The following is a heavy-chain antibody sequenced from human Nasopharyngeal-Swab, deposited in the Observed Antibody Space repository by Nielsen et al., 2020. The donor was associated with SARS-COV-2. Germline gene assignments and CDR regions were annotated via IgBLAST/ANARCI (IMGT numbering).Heavy chain of an antibody. D-gene: IGHD1-20*01. CDR3: ARDVGTLWDNWNYFDY. Sequence: GESLKISCAASGFTFSSSALHWVRQAPGKGLEWVAIISYNGNNKNYAGSVKGRFTISRDNSKNTLFLQMDSLRPEDTAVYYCARDVGTLWDNWNYFDYWGQGTLVTVSS. J-gene: IGHJ4*02. CDR2: ISYNGNNK. CDR1: GFTFSSSA. V-gene: IGHV3-30*04.